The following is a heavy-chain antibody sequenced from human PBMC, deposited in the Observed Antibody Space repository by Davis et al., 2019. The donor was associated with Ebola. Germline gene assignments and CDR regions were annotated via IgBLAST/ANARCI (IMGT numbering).Heavy chain of an antibody. D-gene: IGHD2-8*02. CDR2: ISAGGTAP. J-gene: IGHJ4*02. CDR3: AKSFLHTGPHMSEFRGVDY. Sequence: GESLKISCAASGFSFTTYTVHWVRQPPGKGLEWVSSISAGGTAPYYADSVKGRFTISRDNSKNTLSLQMDSLRADDTAVYYCAKSFLHTGPHMSEFRGVDYWGQGTVVTVPS. CDR1: GFSFTTYT. V-gene: IGHV3-23*01.